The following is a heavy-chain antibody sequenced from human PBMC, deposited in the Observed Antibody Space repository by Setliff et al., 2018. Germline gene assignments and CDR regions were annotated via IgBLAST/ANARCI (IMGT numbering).Heavy chain of an antibody. J-gene: IGHJ2*01. V-gene: IGHV4-38-2*01. CDR3: ARTSSGRYFEL. Sequence: PSETLSLTCAVSDFSVSSNYYWGWIRQPPGKGLEWIANVYYSGSTYYSPSLKSRVTMSVDTSKNQFSLNLYSVTAADTAVYYCARTSSGRYFELWGRGTLVTVSS. CDR2: VYYSGST. CDR1: DFSVSSNYY.